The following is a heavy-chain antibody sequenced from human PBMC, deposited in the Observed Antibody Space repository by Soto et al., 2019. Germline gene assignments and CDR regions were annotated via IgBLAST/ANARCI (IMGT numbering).Heavy chain of an antibody. Sequence: PSETLSLTCAVSGGSISSSNWWSWVRQPPGKGLEWIGEIYHSGSTNYNPSLKSRVTISVDKSKNQFSLKLSSVTAADTAVYYCAGSPGSTDLIIAAAGIYYYGMDVWGQGTTVTVSS. CDR1: GGSISSSNW. J-gene: IGHJ6*02. V-gene: IGHV4-4*02. CDR3: AGSPGSTDLIIAAAGIYYYGMDV. CDR2: IYHSGST. D-gene: IGHD6-13*01.